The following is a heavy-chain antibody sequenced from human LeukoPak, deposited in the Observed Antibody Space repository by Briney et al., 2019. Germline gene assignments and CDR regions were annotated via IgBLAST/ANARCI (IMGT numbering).Heavy chain of an antibody. V-gene: IGHV4-34*01. CDR3: ARGGPGGSGSYYNPRYYGMDV. CDR1: GGSFSGYY. D-gene: IGHD3-10*01. J-gene: IGHJ6*04. Sequence: SETLSHTCAVYGGSFSGYYWSWIRQPPGKGLEWIGEINHSGSTNYNPSLKSRVTISVDTSKNQFSLKLSSVTAADTAVYYCARGGPGGSGSYYNPRYYGMDVWGKGTTVTVSS. CDR2: INHSGST.